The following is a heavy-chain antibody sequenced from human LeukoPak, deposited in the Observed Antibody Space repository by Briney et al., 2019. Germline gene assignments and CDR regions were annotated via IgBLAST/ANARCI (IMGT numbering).Heavy chain of an antibody. CDR3: ARRLIMGPAFDY. V-gene: IGHV4-59*01. Sequence: SETLSLTCTVSGGSISGDHWNWIRQPPGKGLEWIGYIYYSGNTNYNPSLKSRVTISVDTSKNQFSLKLSSVTAADTAVYYCARRLIMGPAFDYWGQGTLVTVSS. CDR1: GGSISGDH. CDR2: IYYSGNT. D-gene: IGHD1-26*01. J-gene: IGHJ4*02.